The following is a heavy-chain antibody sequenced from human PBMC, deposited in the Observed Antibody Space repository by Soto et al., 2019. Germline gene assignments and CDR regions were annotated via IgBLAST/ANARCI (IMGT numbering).Heavy chain of an antibody. J-gene: IGHJ6*02. V-gene: IGHV1-8*01. Sequence: ASVNASCKASGYTFTSYDINCVRQATGQVLERRGGMNPNSGNTGYAQKFQGRVTMTRNTSISTAYMELSSLRSEDTAVYYCARVFPAYDFWSGYYRWGYYYYYYGMDVWG. CDR3: ARVFPAYDFWSGYYRWGYYYYYYGMDV. CDR1: GYTFTSYD. CDR2: MNPNSGNT. D-gene: IGHD3-3*01.